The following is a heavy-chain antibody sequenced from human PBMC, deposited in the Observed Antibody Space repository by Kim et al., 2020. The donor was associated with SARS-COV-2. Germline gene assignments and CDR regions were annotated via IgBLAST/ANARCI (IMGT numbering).Heavy chain of an antibody. CDR3: AKCGVLRYFDWLLDIGDYFDY. J-gene: IGHJ4*02. V-gene: IGHV3-23*01. Sequence: TISRDNSKNTLYLQMNSLRAEDTAVYYCAKCGVLRYFDWLLDIGDYFDYWGQGTLVTVSS. D-gene: IGHD3-9*01.